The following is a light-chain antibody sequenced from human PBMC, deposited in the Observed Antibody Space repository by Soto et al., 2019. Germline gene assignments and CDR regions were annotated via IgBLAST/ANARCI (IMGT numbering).Light chain of an antibody. CDR2: GNS. Sequence: QSVLTQPPSVSGAPGQRVTISCTGSFSNIGAGYDVHWYQQLPGTAPKLLIYGNSNRPSGVPDRFSGSKSGTSASLAITGLQAEDEADYYCQSYDSSLSGVVFGGRTKLTVL. CDR1: FSNIGAGYD. V-gene: IGLV1-40*01. CDR3: QSYDSSLSGVV. J-gene: IGLJ2*01.